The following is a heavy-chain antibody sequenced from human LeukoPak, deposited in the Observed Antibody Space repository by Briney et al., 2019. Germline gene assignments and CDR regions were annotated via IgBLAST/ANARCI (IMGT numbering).Heavy chain of an antibody. CDR2: ISSSGSTI. Sequence: GSLRLSCAASGFTFSDYYMSWIRQAPGKGLEWVSYISSSGSTIYYADSVKGRFTISRDNAKNSLYLQMNSLRAEDTAVYYCARGGEIVVVITTTPNWFDPWGQGTLVTVSS. CDR1: GFTFSDYY. D-gene: IGHD3-22*01. J-gene: IGHJ5*02. V-gene: IGHV3-11*01. CDR3: ARGGEIVVVITTTPNWFDP.